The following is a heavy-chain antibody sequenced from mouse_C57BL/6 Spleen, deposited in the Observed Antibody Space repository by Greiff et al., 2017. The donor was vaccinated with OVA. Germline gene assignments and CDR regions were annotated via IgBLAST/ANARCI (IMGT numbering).Heavy chain of an antibody. CDR1: GYTFTDYN. Sequence: DVKLQESGPELVKPGASVKIPCKASGYTFTDYNMDWVKQSHGKSLEWIGDINPNNGGTIYNQKFKGKATLTVDKSSSTAYMELRSLTSEDTAVYYCAREDYGWYFDVWGTGTTVTVSS. CDR3: AREDYGWYFDV. V-gene: IGHV1-18*01. J-gene: IGHJ1*03. CDR2: INPNNGGT. D-gene: IGHD1-1*01.